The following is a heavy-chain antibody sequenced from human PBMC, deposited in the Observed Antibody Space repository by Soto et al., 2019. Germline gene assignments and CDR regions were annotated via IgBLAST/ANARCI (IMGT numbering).Heavy chain of an antibody. V-gene: IGHV3-30-3*01. J-gene: IGHJ6*02. D-gene: IGHD6-13*01. Sequence: SGGSLRLSCAASGFTFSSYAMHWVRQAPGKGLEWVAVISYDGSNKYYADSVKGRFTISRDNSKNTLYLQMNSLRAEDTAVYYCARDWKSSSWRAYYYYYYGMDVWGQGTTVTVSS. CDR1: GFTFSSYA. CDR3: ARDWKSSSWRAYYYYYYGMDV. CDR2: ISYDGSNK.